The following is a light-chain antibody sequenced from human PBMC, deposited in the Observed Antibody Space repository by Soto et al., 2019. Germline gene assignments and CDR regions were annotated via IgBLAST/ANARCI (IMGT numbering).Light chain of an antibody. Sequence: EIVLTQSPGTLSLSPGERATLSCRASQSVSSSYLAWYQQKPGQAPRLLIYGAYSRATVIADRFSGSGSGTDFTLTISRLEPEDFAVYYCQQYGSSAWTFGQGTKVEIK. CDR1: QSVSSSY. J-gene: IGKJ1*01. CDR3: QQYGSSAWT. V-gene: IGKV3-20*01. CDR2: GAY.